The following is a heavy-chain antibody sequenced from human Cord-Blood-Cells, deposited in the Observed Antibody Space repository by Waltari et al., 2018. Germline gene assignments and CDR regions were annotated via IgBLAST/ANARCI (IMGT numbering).Heavy chain of an antibody. Sequence: QVQLVQSGAEVKKPGASVKVSCKASGYHFTGYYMQWVRQAPGQGLEWMGWINPNSGGTNYAQKFQGWVTMTRDTSISTAYMELSRLRSDDTAVYYCARSYDILTGYFDYWGQGTLVTVSS. V-gene: IGHV1-2*04. D-gene: IGHD3-9*01. CDR2: INPNSGGT. CDR1: GYHFTGYY. J-gene: IGHJ4*02. CDR3: ARSYDILTGYFDY.